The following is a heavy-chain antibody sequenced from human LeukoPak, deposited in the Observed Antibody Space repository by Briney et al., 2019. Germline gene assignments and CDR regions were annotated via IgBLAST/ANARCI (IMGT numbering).Heavy chain of an antibody. CDR2: INPNSGGT. J-gene: IGHJ4*02. CDR3: ARDSFISGSYYKNPPFGY. V-gene: IGHV1-2*02. Sequence: ASVKVSCKASGYTFTSYYMHWVRQAPGQGPEWMGWINPNSGGTNYAQKFQGRVTMTRDTSISTAYMELSRLRSDDTAVYYCARDSFISGSYYKNPPFGYWGQGTLVTVSS. D-gene: IGHD3-10*01. CDR1: GYTFTSYY.